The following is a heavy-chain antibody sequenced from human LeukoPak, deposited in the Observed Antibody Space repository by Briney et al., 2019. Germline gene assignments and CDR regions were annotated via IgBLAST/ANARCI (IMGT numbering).Heavy chain of an antibody. V-gene: IGHV3-48*03. Sequence: GGSLRLSCAASGFTFSSYEMNWVRQAPGKGLEWVSYISSSGSTIYYADSVKGRFTISRDNAKNSLYLQMNSLRAEDTAVYYCSRERVAVAGTVAPYYYYGMDVWGHGTTVTVSS. CDR1: GFTFSSYE. CDR3: SRERVAVAGTVAPYYYYGMDV. J-gene: IGHJ6*02. D-gene: IGHD6-19*01. CDR2: ISSSGSTI.